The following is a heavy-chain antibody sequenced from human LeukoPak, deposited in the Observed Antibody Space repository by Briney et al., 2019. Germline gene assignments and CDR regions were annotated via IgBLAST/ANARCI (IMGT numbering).Heavy chain of an antibody. CDR1: GFTFSSYA. J-gene: IGHJ4*02. V-gene: IGHV3-23*01. Sequence: GGSLRLSCAASGFTFSSYAMSWVRQAPGKGLEWVSAISGSGGSTYYADSVKGRFTISRDNSKNTLYLQMNSLRAEDTAVYYCAKTGYSSGWSLYYFDYWGQGTLVTVS. CDR2: ISGSGGST. D-gene: IGHD6-19*01. CDR3: AKTGYSSGWSLYYFDY.